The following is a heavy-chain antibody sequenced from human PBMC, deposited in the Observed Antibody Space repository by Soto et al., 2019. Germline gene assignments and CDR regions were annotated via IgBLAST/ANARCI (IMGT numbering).Heavy chain of an antibody. J-gene: IGHJ6*03. CDR2: IYYSGST. D-gene: IGHD3-3*01. Sequence: SETLSLTCTVSGGSISSYYWSWIRQPPGKGLEWIGYIYYSGSTNYNPSLKSRVTISVDTSKNQFSLKLSSVTAADTAVYYCARHGRTIFNPYYYYMDVWGKGTTVTVSS. CDR3: ARHGRTIFNPYYYYMDV. CDR1: GGSISSYY. V-gene: IGHV4-59*08.